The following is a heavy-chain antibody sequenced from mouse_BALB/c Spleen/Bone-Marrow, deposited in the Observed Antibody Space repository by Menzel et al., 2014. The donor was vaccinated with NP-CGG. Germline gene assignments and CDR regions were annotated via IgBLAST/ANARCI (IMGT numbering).Heavy chain of an antibody. V-gene: IGHV14-3*02. CDR1: GFNIKDTY. J-gene: IGHJ4*01. Sequence: VQLKQSGAELVKPGASAKLSCTASGFNIKDTYMHWVKQRPEQGLEWIGRIDPANGNTKYDPKFQGKATITADTSSNTAYLQLSSLTSEDTAVYYCARRGYYGNYYYAMDYWGQGTSVTVSS. D-gene: IGHD2-1*01. CDR2: IDPANGNT. CDR3: ARRGYYGNYYYAMDY.